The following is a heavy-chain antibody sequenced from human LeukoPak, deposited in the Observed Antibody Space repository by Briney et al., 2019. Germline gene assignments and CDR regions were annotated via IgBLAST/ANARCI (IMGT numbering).Heavy chain of an antibody. Sequence: SETLSLTCTVSGGSLSSYYWSWIRQPPGKGLEWIGYIYYSGSTNYNPSLRSRVTLSVDTSKNQFSLTLTSVTAADTAVYYCAGRRGDPYYYDSGTGTDAFDIWGQGTMVTVSS. J-gene: IGHJ3*02. CDR1: GGSLSSYY. V-gene: IGHV4-59*12. CDR2: IYYSGST. CDR3: AGRRGDPYYYDSGTGTDAFDI. D-gene: IGHD3-10*01.